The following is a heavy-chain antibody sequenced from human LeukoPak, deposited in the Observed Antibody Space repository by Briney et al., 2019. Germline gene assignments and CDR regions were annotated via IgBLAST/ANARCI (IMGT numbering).Heavy chain of an antibody. J-gene: IGHJ5*02. CDR2: IYYSGST. CDR3: ARYSSARANWFDP. V-gene: IGHV4-31*03. Sequence: PSQTLSLTCTVSGGSISSGGYSWSWIRQHPGKGLEWIGYIYYSGSTYYNPSLKSRVTISVDTSKNQFSLKLSSVTAADTAVYYCARYSSARANWFDPWGQGTLDTVSS. D-gene: IGHD6-6*01. CDR1: GGSISSGGYS.